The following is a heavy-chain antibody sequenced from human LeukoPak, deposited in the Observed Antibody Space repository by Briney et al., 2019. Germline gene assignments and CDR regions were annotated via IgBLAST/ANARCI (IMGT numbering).Heavy chain of an antibody. J-gene: IGHJ1*01. D-gene: IGHD3-22*01. Sequence: GGSLRLSCAASGFTFSSYWMIWVRQAPGKGLEWVANIQQDGSEKYYVDSVKGRFTISRDNAKNSLYLQMNSLRAEDTAVYYCASLTYYFDSSGYYPGYFQHWGQGTLVTVSS. V-gene: IGHV3-7*05. CDR3: ASLTYYFDSSGYYPGYFQH. CDR1: GFTFSSYW. CDR2: IQQDGSEK.